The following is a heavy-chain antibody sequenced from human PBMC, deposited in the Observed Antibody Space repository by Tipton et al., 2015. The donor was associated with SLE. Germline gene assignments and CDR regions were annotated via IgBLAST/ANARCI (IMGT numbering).Heavy chain of an antibody. V-gene: IGHV3-21*03. J-gene: IGHJ3*02. CDR1: GFTLNPYS. CDR2: ISGSGTYR. D-gene: IGHD3-3*01. Sequence: SLRLSCAASGFTLNPYSMNWVRQAPGKGLEWVSLISGSGTYRYYGDSVKGRFSVSRDNAKNSVYLQMNSLRAEDTALYYCARDPTNFGVPNHAFDIWGQGTIVTVSS. CDR3: ARDPTNFGVPNHAFDI.